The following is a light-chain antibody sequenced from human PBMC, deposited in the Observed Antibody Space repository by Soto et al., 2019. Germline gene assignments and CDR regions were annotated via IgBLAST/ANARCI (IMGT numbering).Light chain of an antibody. J-gene: IGLJ1*01. V-gene: IGLV2-14*01. CDR3: SSYTSSSILYV. CDR2: DVS. CDR1: SSDVGGYNY. Sequence: FVLTQPASVSGSPGQWITISCTGTSSDVGGYNYVSWYQQHPGKAPKLMIYDVSNRPSGVSNRFSGSKSGNTASLTISGLQAEDEADYYCSSYTSSSILYVFGTGTKVTV.